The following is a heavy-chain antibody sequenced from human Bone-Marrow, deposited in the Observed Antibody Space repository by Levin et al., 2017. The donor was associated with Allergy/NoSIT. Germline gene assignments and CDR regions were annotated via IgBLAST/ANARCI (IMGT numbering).Heavy chain of an antibody. CDR3: ARDSPRSGFDYDLDY. J-gene: IGHJ4*02. V-gene: IGHV3-53*01. Sequence: GGSLRLSCAASGFAVSANYMNWVRQAPGKGLEWVSVIYGGGGTYSADSVRGRFTISRDNSKNTVYLQMNSLRVDDTAMYYCARDSPRSGFDYDLDYLGQGTLVTVSS. CDR1: GFAVSANY. CDR2: IYGGGGT. D-gene: IGHD5-12*01.